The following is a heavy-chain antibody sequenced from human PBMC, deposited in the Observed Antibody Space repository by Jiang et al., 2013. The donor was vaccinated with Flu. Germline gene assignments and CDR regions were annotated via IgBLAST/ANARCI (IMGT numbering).Heavy chain of an antibody. Sequence: SGAEVKKPGASVKVSCKASGGTFSSYAISWVRQAPGQGLEWMGGIIPIFGTANYAQKFQGRVTITADESTSTAYMELSSLRSEDTAVYYCAREDCSGGSCYDTYGDSTDDAFDIWAKGQWSPSLQ. D-gene: IGHD2-15*01. CDR2: IIPIFGTA. CDR1: GGTFSSYA. CDR3: AREDCSGGSCYDTYGDSTDDAFDI. J-gene: IGHJ3*02. V-gene: IGHV1-69*01.